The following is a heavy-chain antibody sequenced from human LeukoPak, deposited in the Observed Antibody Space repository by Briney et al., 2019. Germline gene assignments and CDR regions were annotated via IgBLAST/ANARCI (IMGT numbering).Heavy chain of an antibody. D-gene: IGHD3-10*01. CDR1: GFTFSYYT. Sequence: GGSLRLSCAASGFTFSYYTMHWVRQAPGKGLEWVAVISYDGNNKYYTDSVRGRFTISRDNSRNTLYLQMNSLRAEDTAVYYCARERITMVRGVIIDASYMDVWGKGTTVTVSS. V-gene: IGHV3-30*04. CDR3: ARERITMVRGVIIDASYMDV. J-gene: IGHJ6*03. CDR2: ISYDGNNK.